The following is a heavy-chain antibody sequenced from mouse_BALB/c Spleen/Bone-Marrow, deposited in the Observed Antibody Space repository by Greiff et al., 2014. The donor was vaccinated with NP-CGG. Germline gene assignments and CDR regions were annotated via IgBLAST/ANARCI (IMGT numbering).Heavy chain of an antibody. Sequence: QVQLKESGAELASPGASVKMSCKASGCTFTDYTIQWVKQRPGQGLEWIGYVNPRSGYANYSQKFKDKATLTADKSSSTAFMQLSSLTSEDSAVYYCARPKGFALDYWGQGTALTVSS. CDR1: GCTFTDYT. J-gene: IGHJ2*01. CDR3: ARPKGFALDY. V-gene: IGHV1-4*01. CDR2: VNPRSGYA.